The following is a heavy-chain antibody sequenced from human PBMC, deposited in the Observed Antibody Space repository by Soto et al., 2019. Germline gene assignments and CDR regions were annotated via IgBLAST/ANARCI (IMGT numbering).Heavy chain of an antibody. CDR1: GGTFSSYA. J-gene: IGHJ6*02. V-gene: IGHV1-69*13. D-gene: IGHD3-10*01. CDR3: ASGRITMVRGVTYYYYGMDV. Sequence: ASVKVSCKASGGTFSSYAISWVRQAPGQGLEWMGGIIPIFGTANYAQKFQGRVTITADESTSTAYMELSSLRSEDTAVYYCASGRITMVRGVTYYYYGMDVWGQGTTVTVSS. CDR2: IIPIFGTA.